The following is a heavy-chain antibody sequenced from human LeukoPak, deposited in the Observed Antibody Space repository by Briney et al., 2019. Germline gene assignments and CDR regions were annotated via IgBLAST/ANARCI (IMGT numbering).Heavy chain of an antibody. V-gene: IGHV4-59*01. Sequence: PSETLSLTCSVSGGSLRTYYWNWIRQSPGRGLEWVGYIYYNGNTNYNPSLKSRLTISVDTSKNQFFLNLSSVTAADTAVYFCTREVFDVSAGPPNAYYYYMDVWGKGTTVTVSS. CDR3: TREVFDVSAGPPNAYYYYMDV. CDR2: IYYNGNT. CDR1: GGSLRTYY. J-gene: IGHJ6*03. D-gene: IGHD6-13*01.